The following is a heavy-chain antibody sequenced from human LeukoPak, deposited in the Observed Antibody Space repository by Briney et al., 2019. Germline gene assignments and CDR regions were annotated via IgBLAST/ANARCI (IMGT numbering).Heavy chain of an antibody. CDR2: ITWDGGST. D-gene: IGHD2-2*01. CDR1: GFTFDDYT. J-gene: IGHJ3*02. CDR3: ARAAYCSSTSCYGSDI. Sequence: GGSLRLSCAASGFTFDDYTMHWVRQAPGKGLEWVSLITWDGGSTYYADSVKGRFTISRDNAKNSLYLQMNSLRAEDTAVYYCARAAYCSSTSCYGSDIWGQGTMVTVSS. V-gene: IGHV3-43*01.